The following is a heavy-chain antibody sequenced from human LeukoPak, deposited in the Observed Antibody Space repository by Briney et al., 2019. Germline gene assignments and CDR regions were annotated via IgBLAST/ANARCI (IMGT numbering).Heavy chain of an antibody. Sequence: GGSLRLSCAASGFIFRTYAMNWVRQAPGKGLEWVAFIFYNGTDKYADSVKGRFTISRDNSKNTLYLEMNRLRPEDTALYYCAKAGASGSGPIDSWGQGTPVIVSS. CDR1: GFIFRTYA. D-gene: IGHD3-10*01. J-gene: IGHJ4*02. CDR2: IFYNGTDK. V-gene: IGHV3-30*02. CDR3: AKAGASGSGPIDS.